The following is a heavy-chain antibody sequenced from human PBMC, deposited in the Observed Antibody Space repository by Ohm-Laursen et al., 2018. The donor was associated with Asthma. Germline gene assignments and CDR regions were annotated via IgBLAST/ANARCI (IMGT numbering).Heavy chain of an antibody. Sequence: SLRLSCSASGFTFINYSMNWVRQAPGKGLEWVSYMSSSSSTIYYADSVKGRFTISRDNAKNSLYLEMNSLRDEDTALYYCARIGPEWELPGREYSLHHWGQGTQVTVSS. D-gene: IGHD1-26*01. CDR2: MSSSSSTI. J-gene: IGHJ1*01. CDR1: GFTFINYS. CDR3: ARIGPEWELPGREYSLHH. V-gene: IGHV3-48*02.